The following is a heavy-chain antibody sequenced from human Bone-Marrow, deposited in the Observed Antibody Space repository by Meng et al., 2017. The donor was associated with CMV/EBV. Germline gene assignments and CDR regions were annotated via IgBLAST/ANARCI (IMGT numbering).Heavy chain of an antibody. CDR1: GFTFSSYG. D-gene: IGHD5-12*01. J-gene: IGHJ4*02. Sequence: GESLKISCAASGFTFSSYGMHWVRQAPGKGLEWVSSISSSSSYIYYADSVKGRFTISRDNAKNSPYLQMNSLRAEDTAVYYCARDQGYGYGDYWGQGRLVTVSS. CDR2: ISSSSSYI. CDR3: ARDQGYGYGDY. V-gene: IGHV3-21*01.